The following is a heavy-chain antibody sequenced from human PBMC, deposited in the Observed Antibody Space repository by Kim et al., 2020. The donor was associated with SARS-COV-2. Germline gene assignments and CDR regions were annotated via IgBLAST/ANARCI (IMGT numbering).Heavy chain of an antibody. CDR3: AKGGYTYSSFDY. J-gene: IGHJ4*02. V-gene: IGHV3-23*01. CDR2: T. D-gene: IGHD5-18*01. Sequence: TYPADSVKGRFTIFRDNSKNTLYMQMNSPRAEDTATYYCAKGGYTYSSFDYWGQGTLVTVSS.